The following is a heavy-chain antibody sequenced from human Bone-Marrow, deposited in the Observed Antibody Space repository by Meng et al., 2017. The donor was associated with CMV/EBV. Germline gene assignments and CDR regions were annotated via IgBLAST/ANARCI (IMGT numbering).Heavy chain of an antibody. J-gene: IGHJ4*02. V-gene: IGHV3-23*01. Sequence: GGSLRLSCAASGFTFSTYAMSWVRQAPGKGLEWVSSISGSGDSTYYADSVKGRFTISRDNSKNTLYLQMNGLRAEDTAVYYCATSDDFWSGADCWGQGTLVTVSS. CDR1: GFTFSTYA. CDR3: ATSDDFWSGADC. CDR2: ISGSGDST. D-gene: IGHD3-3*01.